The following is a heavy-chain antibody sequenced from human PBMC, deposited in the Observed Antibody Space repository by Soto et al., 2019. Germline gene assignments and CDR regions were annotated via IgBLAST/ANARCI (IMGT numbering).Heavy chain of an antibody. D-gene: IGHD4-4*01. CDR3: ARGRDYSKTAY. V-gene: IGHV4-31*11. CDR1: GGSISSGDYY. J-gene: IGHJ4*02. Sequence: PSETLSLTCAVSGGSISSGDYYWSWLRQHTGKGLEWIGSIRDGETTYYNPSLKSRVNMSMDTSKRQLSLDMRSLTVADTAIYFCARGRDYSKTAYWGQGTLVTVSS. CDR2: IRDGETT.